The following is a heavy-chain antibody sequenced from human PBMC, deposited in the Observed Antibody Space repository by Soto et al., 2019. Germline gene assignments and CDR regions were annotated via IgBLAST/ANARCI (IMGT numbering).Heavy chain of an antibody. Sequence: PSETLSLTCAVYGGSFSGYYWSWIRQPPGKGLEWIGEINHSGSTNYNPSLKSRVTISVDTSKNQFSLKLSSVTAADTAVYYCARGRGAVASRWFDPWGQGTLLTVS. CDR2: INHSGST. J-gene: IGHJ5*02. CDR1: GGSFSGYY. V-gene: IGHV4-34*01. D-gene: IGHD6-19*01. CDR3: ARGRGAVASRWFDP.